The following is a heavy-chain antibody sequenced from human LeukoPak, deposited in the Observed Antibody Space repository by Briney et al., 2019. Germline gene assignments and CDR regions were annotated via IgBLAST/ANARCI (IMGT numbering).Heavy chain of an antibody. CDR2: IWYDASNK. D-gene: IGHD3-10*01. V-gene: IGHV3-33*01. CDR3: ARDWSRFGELLYY. Sequence: PGGSLRLSCAASGFTFSSFGMHWVRQAPGKGLEWVAVIWYDASNKYYADSVKGRFTISRDNSKNTLYLQMNSLRAEDTAVYSCARDWSRFGELLYYWGQGTLVTVSS. CDR1: GFTFSSFG. J-gene: IGHJ4*02.